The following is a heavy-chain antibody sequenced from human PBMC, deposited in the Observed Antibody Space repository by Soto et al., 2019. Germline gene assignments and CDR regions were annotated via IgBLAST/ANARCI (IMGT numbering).Heavy chain of an antibody. V-gene: IGHV1-3*01. D-gene: IGHD3-22*01. CDR3: VLYYYDSSGGDY. CDR2: INAGNGNT. Sequence: VQLVQSGAEVKKPGASVKVSCKASGYTFTSYAIHWVRQAPGQRLEWMGWINAGNGNTKYSQKFQGRVTITRDTSASTAYMELSSLRSEDTAVYYCVLYYYDSSGGDYWGQGTLVTVSS. CDR1: GYTFTSYA. J-gene: IGHJ4*02.